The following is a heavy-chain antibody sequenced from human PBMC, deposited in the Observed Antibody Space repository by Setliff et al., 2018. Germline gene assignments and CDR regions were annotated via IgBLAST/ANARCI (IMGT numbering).Heavy chain of an antibody. CDR3: TVYNTGSSKDHY. Sequence: SETLSLTCTVSGYSISSGYCWGWIRQPPGKGLEWIGSIYHSGSTNYNPSLKSRVTISVDTSKNQFSLKLSSVTAADTALYYCTVYNTGSSKDHYWGQGTPVTVSS. D-gene: IGHD2-8*02. V-gene: IGHV4-38-2*02. J-gene: IGHJ4*02. CDR1: GYSISSGYC. CDR2: IYHSGST.